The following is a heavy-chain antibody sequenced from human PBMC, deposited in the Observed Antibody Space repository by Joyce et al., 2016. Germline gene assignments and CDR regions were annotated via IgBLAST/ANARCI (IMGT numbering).Heavy chain of an antibody. V-gene: IGHV4-4*02. J-gene: IGHJ1*01. CDR1: GGSISSSNW. D-gene: IGHD3-22*01. CDR3: ARSSGYSSAEYFQH. Sequence: QVQLQESGPGLVKPSWTLSLTCAVSGGSISSSNWWSWVRQPPGKGLEWIGESFHTGSTKYNLSLKSRVTISVDKSKNQFSLKLSSVTAADTAVYYCARSSGYSSAEYFQHWGQGTLVIVSS. CDR2: SFHTGST.